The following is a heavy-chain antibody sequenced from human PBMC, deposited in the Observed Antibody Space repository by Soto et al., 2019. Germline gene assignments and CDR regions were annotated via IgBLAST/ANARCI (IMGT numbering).Heavy chain of an antibody. Sequence: ASVKVSCKASGYTFASYAISWMRQAPGQGLEWMGWINPNSGGTNYAQKFQGWVTMTRDTSISTAYMELSRLRSDDRAVYYCARARYSSSWAPFDYWGQGTLVTVSS. J-gene: IGHJ4*02. D-gene: IGHD6-13*01. CDR3: ARARYSSSWAPFDY. CDR1: GYTFASYA. V-gene: IGHV1-2*04. CDR2: INPNSGGT.